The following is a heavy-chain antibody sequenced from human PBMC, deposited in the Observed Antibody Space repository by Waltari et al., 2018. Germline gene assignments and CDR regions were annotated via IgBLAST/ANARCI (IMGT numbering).Heavy chain of an antibody. CDR2: ISSSSSFI. V-gene: IGHV3-21*01. CDR1: GFTFSDYT. J-gene: IGHJ4*02. D-gene: IGHD4-17*01. Sequence: EVQLVESGGGLVKPGGSLRLSCAASGFTFSDYTISWVRPTPGKGLEWVSSISSSSSFIYYADSVKGRFTISRDNAKNSLFLQMNSLRAEDTSVYYCVRSDYGDYVGGYYWGQGTVVTVSS. CDR3: VRSDYGDYVGGYY.